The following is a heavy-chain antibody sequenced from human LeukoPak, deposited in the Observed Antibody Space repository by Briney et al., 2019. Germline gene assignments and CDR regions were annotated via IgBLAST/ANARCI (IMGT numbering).Heavy chain of an antibody. V-gene: IGHV4-59*01. J-gene: IGHJ6*04. Sequence: SETLSLTCTVSGGSISSYYWSWIRQPPGKGLEWIAYMYYSGSTSYNPSLKSRVTISVDTSKNQFSLKLSSVTAADTAVYYCARGGRVSSYVDVWGKGTRVTVSS. CDR1: GGSISSYY. CDR2: MYYSGST. CDR3: ARGGRVSSYVDV. D-gene: IGHD3-16*01.